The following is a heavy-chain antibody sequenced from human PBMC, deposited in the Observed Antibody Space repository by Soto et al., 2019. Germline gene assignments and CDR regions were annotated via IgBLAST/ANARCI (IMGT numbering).Heavy chain of an antibody. Sequence: PSETLSLTCTVSGGSVSSGSYYWSWIRQPPGKGLEWIGYIYYSGSTNYNPSLRSRVTIPVDTTKNQFSLKLSSGTGADTAVYYCAGGERVDYCYYGMGVWGQGNTVTVSS. V-gene: IGHV4-61*01. J-gene: IGHJ6*02. CDR2: IYYSGST. CDR3: AGGERVDYCYYGMGV. CDR1: GGSVSSGSYY.